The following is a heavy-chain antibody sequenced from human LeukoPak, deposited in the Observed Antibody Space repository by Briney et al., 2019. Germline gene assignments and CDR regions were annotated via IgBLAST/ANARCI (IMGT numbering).Heavy chain of an antibody. V-gene: IGHV1-2*02. CDR2: INPNSGGT. J-gene: IGHJ4*02. Sequence: ASVKVSCKASGYTFTGYYMHWVRHAPGQGLEWMGWINPNSGGTNYAQKCQGRVTTTRDTSISTAYMELSRLRSYDTAVYYCARDLTATMKIDYWGQGTLVTVSS. CDR3: ARDLTATMKIDY. CDR1: GYTFTGYY. D-gene: IGHD5-12*01.